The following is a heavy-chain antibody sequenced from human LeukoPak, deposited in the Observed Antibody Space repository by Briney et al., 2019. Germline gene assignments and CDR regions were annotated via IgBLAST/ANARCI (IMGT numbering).Heavy chain of an antibody. CDR2: ISSSGSTI. D-gene: IGHD2-21*02. V-gene: IGHV3-11*01. CDR3: AKLYCGGDCPIDY. CDR1: GFTFSDYY. Sequence: GGSLRLSCAASGFTFSDYYMSWIRQAPVKGLEWVSYISSSGSTIYYADSVKGRFTISRDNAKNSLYLQMNSLRAEDTAVYYCAKLYCGGDCPIDYWGQGTLVTVSS. J-gene: IGHJ4*02.